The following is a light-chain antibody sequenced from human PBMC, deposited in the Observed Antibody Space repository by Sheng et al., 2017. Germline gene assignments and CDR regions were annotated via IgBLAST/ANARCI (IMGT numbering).Light chain of an antibody. J-gene: IGKJ4*01. Sequence: DIQMTQSPSTLSASVGDRVTITCRASQSISSWLAWYQQKQGKAPKLLVYAASRLESGVPARFSGGGSGTDFTLTISSLQPEDFASYYCQQVNTYPLTFGGGTKVEI. CDR2: AAS. V-gene: IGKV1-5*01. CDR1: QSISSW. CDR3: QQVNTYPLT.